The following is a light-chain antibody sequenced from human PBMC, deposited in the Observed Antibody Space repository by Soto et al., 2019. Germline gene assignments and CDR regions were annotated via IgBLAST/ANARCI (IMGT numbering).Light chain of an antibody. V-gene: IGKV3-20*01. CDR3: QHYGSSPPYT. CDR1: RSVSSSY. Sequence: IVLTQSPDTLSLSPGERATLYCRASRSVSSSYLAWYQHKAGQAPRLLISGASNRATDIPDRLSGSESGTDFTLTISRLEPEDFAVYYCQHYGSSPPYTFGQGTKLEIK. CDR2: GAS. J-gene: IGKJ2*01.